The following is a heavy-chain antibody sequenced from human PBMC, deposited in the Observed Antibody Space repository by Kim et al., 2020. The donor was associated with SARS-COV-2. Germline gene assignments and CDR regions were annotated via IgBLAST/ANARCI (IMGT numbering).Heavy chain of an antibody. CDR2: ISAYNGNT. D-gene: IGHD5-12*01. CDR3: ARGPYSGYDYVTGDY. V-gene: IGHV1-18*01. CDR1: GYTFTSYG. J-gene: IGHJ4*02. Sequence: ASVKVSCKASGYTFTSYGISWVRQAPGQGLEWMGWISAYNGNTNYAQKLQGRVTMTTDTSTSTAYMELRSLRSDDTAVYYCARGPYSGYDYVTGDYWGQGTLVTVSS.